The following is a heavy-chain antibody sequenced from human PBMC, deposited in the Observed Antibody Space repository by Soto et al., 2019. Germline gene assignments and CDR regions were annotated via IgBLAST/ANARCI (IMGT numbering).Heavy chain of an antibody. J-gene: IGHJ4*02. D-gene: IGHD3-22*01. V-gene: IGHV3-74*01. CDR2: IKSDGSGT. CDR1: GFTFSSYW. CDR3: ARGDGDYYDGNGYLGRH. Sequence: EVQLVESGGGLVQPGGSLRLSCAASGFTFSSYWMHWVRQAPGKGLVWVSGIKSDGSGTYSPDFGKGRLTISRDNAKNTLYLEMMSLRAEDPAVYYCARGDGDYYDGNGYLGRHWGQGTLVTVSS.